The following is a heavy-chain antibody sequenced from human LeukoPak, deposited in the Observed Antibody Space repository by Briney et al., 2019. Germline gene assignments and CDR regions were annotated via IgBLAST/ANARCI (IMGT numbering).Heavy chain of an antibody. V-gene: IGHV1-8*03. CDR1: GYTFTSYD. Sequence: GASVKVSCKASGYTFTSYDINWVRQATGQGLEWMGWMNPNSGNTGYAQKFQGRVTITRNTSISTAYMELSSLRSEDTAVYYCARGHRLYRVATMGYWGQGTLVTVSS. CDR2: MNPNSGNT. D-gene: IGHD5-12*01. J-gene: IGHJ4*02. CDR3: ARGHRLYRVATMGY.